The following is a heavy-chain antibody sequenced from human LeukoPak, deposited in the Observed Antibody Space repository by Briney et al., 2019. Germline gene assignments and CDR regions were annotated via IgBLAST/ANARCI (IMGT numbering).Heavy chain of an antibody. D-gene: IGHD3-16*01. J-gene: IGHJ6*02. Sequence: GGSLRLSCAASGFTFSSYWMNWARQAPGKGLEWVASINHNGNVNYYVDSVKGRFTISRDNAKDSLYLQMSNLRAEDTAVYFWARGGGLDVWGQGATVTVSS. CDR2: INHNGNVN. CDR3: ARGGGLDV. CDR1: GFTFSSYW. V-gene: IGHV3-7*03.